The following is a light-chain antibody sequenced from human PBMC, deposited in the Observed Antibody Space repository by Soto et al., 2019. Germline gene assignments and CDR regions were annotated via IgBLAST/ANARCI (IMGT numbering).Light chain of an antibody. CDR2: DAS. J-gene: IGKJ5*01. CDR3: QQYGISPIT. V-gene: IGKV3-20*01. CDR1: QSVSSH. Sequence: SAATLSLKQEEGATVSCRASQSVSSHLAWYQQKRGQAPRLLIYDASSRATGIPDRFSGSGSGTDFTLTISRLEPEDFALYYCQQYGISPITFGQVSILEVK.